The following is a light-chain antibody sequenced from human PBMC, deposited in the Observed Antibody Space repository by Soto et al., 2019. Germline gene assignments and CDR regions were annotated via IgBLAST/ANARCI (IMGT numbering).Light chain of an antibody. V-gene: IGKV3-20*01. Sequence: EIVSTQSRGTQELCPGERATLSYRASQSISSSDLAWYQHRPGQAPRLLIYAASSRATGIPVRFSGSGSGTDFTLSISRLEPEDFAVYYCQHYGSSSWTFGQGTKVDIK. CDR1: QSISSSD. J-gene: IGKJ1*01. CDR3: QHYGSSSWT. CDR2: AAS.